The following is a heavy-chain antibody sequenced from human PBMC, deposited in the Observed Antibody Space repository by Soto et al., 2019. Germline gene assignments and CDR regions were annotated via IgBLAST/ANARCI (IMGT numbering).Heavy chain of an antibody. V-gene: IGHV4-59*01. CDR2: MYNTGST. Sequence: PSETLSLTCTVSGGSISRYYWSWIRQPPGKGLEWIGYMYNTGSTVYNPSFKSRVTISVDTSKNQFSLKLFFVTAADTAVFYCARDLWGYCGTDCYPLDVWGQGTTVTVSS. D-gene: IGHD2-21*02. CDR3: ARDLWGYCGTDCYPLDV. CDR1: GGSISRYY. J-gene: IGHJ6*02.